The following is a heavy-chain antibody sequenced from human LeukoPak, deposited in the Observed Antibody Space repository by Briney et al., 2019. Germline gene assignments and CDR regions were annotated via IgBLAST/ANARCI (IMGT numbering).Heavy chain of an antibody. CDR2: IRWDGTST. Sequence: GGSLRLSCATSGFTFDEYAMHWVRQAPGKGPEWVALIRWDGTSTFYSDSVRGRFTISRDNLKNSLSLQMNSLRVEDTALYYCAKDRDRRQWLEGYMDVWGKGTTVTVSS. J-gene: IGHJ6*03. D-gene: IGHD6-19*01. CDR3: AKDRDRRQWLEGYMDV. CDR1: GFTFDEYA. V-gene: IGHV3-43D*03.